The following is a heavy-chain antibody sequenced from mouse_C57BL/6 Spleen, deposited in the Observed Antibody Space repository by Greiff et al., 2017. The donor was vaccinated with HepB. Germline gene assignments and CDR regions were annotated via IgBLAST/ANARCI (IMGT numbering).Heavy chain of an antibody. CDR3: ARSAIYYGHYFDY. CDR2: IHPNSGST. V-gene: IGHV1-64*01. Sequence: QVQLQRPGAELVKPGASVKLSCKASGYTFTSYWMHWVKQRPGQGLEWIGMIHPNSGSTNYNEKFKSKATLTVDKSSSTAYMQLSSLTSEDSAVYDCARSAIYYGHYFDYWGQGTTLTVSS. J-gene: IGHJ2*01. CDR1: GYTFTSYW. D-gene: IGHD2-1*01.